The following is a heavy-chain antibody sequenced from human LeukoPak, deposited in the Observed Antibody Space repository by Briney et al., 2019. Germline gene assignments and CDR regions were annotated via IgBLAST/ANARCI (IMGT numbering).Heavy chain of an antibody. J-gene: IGHJ3*02. Sequence: GGSLRLSCAASGFTFSSYEMNWVRQAPGKGLEWVSYISSSGSTIYYADSVKGRFTISRDNAKNSLYLQMNSLRAEDTAVYYCARVYYYDSSGYYHDAFDIWGQGTMVTVSS. CDR1: GFTFSSYE. CDR3: ARVYYYDSSGYYHDAFDI. CDR2: ISSSGSTI. V-gene: IGHV3-48*03. D-gene: IGHD3-22*01.